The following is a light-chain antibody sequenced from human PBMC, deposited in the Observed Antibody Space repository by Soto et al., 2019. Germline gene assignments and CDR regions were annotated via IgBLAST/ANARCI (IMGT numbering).Light chain of an antibody. CDR2: DVT. Sequence: QSVLTQPPSASGSPGQSVTISCTGASSDVGKYNFVSWYQQHPGKAPTLMIYDVTERPSGVPDRFSGSKSGNTASLTVSGLQAEDEADYYCTSYAGSSIPVVFGEGTQLTVL. CDR3: TSYAGSSIPVV. V-gene: IGLV2-8*01. CDR1: SSDVGKYNF. J-gene: IGLJ2*01.